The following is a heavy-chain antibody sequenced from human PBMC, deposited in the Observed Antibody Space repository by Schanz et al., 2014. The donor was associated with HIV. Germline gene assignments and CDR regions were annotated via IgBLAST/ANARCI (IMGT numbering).Heavy chain of an antibody. D-gene: IGHD2-2*01. V-gene: IGHV3-30*03. CDR3: ARDGAMAFSLGMDV. Sequence: QVQLVESGGGVVQPGRSLRLSCAGSGLTFSSYGMHWVRQAPGKGLEWVAVISYDGSNKYYADSVKGRFTISRDNSKNTLYLQMNRMRTEDTAVYYCARDGAMAFSLGMDVWGQGTMVTVSS. CDR1: GLTFSSYG. J-gene: IGHJ6*02. CDR2: ISYDGSNK.